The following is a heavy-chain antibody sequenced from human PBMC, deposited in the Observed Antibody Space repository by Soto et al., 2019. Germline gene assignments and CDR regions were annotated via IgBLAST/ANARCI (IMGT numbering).Heavy chain of an antibody. V-gene: IGHV1-69*12. Sequence: QVQLVQSGAEVKKPGSSVKASCKASGGTFSSYAISWVRQAPGQGLEWMGGIIPIFGTANYAQKFQGRVTITADESTSTVYIELSSLRSEDTAVYYCARVGWIRGYAGRFDYWGQGTLVTVSS. J-gene: IGHJ4*02. D-gene: IGHD5-12*01. CDR3: ARVGWIRGYAGRFDY. CDR1: GGTFSSYA. CDR2: IIPIFGTA.